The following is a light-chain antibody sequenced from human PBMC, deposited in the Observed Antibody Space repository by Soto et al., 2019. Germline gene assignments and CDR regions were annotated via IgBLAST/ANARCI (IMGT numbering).Light chain of an antibody. CDR2: DVS. Sequence: QSALTQPRSVSGSPGQSVTISCTGTNSDIGGYNYVSWYQQHPGKAPKVMIYDVSRRPSGVPDRFSGFKSGNTASLTISGLQAEDEADYYCCSYAGTYNFWVFGGGTKVTVL. CDR1: NSDIGGYNY. CDR3: CSYAGTYNFWV. V-gene: IGLV2-11*01. J-gene: IGLJ3*02.